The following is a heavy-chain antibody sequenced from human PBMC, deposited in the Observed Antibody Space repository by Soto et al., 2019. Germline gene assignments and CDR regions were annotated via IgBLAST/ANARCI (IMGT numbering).Heavy chain of an antibody. V-gene: IGHV1-46*03. Sequence: ASVKVSCKASGYTFTSYYMHWVRQAPGQGLEWMGIINPSGGSTSYAQKFQGRVTMTRDTSTSTVYMELSSLRSEDTAVYYCARAPLDGSGSYYFDYWGQGTLVTVSS. CDR2: INPSGGST. D-gene: IGHD3-10*01. J-gene: IGHJ4*02. CDR3: ARAPLDGSGSYYFDY. CDR1: GYTFTSYY.